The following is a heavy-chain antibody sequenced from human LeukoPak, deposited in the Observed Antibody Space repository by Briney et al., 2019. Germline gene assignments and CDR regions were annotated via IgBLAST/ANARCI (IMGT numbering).Heavy chain of an antibody. CDR2: IIPIFGTA. CDR3: ARGKDQLLYDYFDY. Sequence: SVKVSCKASGGTLSSYAISWVRQAPGQGLEWMGGIIPIFGTANYAQKFQGRVTITADESTSTAYMELSSLRSEDTAVYYCARGKDQLLYDYFDYWGQGTLVTVSS. CDR1: GGTLSSYA. D-gene: IGHD2-2*02. V-gene: IGHV1-69*13. J-gene: IGHJ4*02.